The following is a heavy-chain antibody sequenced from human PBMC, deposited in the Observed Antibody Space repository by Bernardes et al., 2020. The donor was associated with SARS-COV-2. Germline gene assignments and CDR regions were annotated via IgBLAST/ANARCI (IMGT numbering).Heavy chain of an antibody. CDR2: IYPGDSET. CDR3: ARGYSSVPDLDY. V-gene: IGHV5-51*01. J-gene: IGHJ4*02. D-gene: IGHD2-15*01. Sequence: GESLKISCHGSGYYFTTYWIAWVRQMPGKGLEYMGVIYPGDSETRYSPSFRGQVIISADKTIDTAYLQWTSLKASDTAMYYCARGYSSVPDLDYWGQGTLVTVS. CDR1: GYYFTTYW.